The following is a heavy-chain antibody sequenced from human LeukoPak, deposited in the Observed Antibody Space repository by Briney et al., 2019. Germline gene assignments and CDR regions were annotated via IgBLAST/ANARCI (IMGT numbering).Heavy chain of an antibody. D-gene: IGHD1-26*01. J-gene: IGHJ3*02. CDR2: IYPGDSDT. Sequence: GESLKISCKGSGYTFSSNWIGWVRQMPGKGLEWMGIIYPGDSDTRYSPSFQGQVTISADKSSSTAYLQWSSLKASDTAMYYCARHRVGIYSRNHAFDIWGQGTMVTVSS. V-gene: IGHV5-51*01. CDR3: ARHRVGIYSRNHAFDI. CDR1: GYTFSSNW.